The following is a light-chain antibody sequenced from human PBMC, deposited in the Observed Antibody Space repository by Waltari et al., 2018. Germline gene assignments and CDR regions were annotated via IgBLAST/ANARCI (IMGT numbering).Light chain of an antibody. CDR2: STS. CDR1: QGISNS. CDR3: QQYYSTPES. Sequence: DIQMTQSPSPLSASVGDRVTITCRASQGISNSLAWYQQKPGKAPRLLLYSTSSLESEVPSKFSDSGSGTDYTLTISSLQPEEFATYYCQQYYSTPESFGPGTKVDIK. V-gene: IGKV1-NL1*01. J-gene: IGKJ3*01.